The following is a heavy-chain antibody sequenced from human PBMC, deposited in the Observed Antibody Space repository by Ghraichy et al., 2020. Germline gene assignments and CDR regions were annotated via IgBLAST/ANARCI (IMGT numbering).Heavy chain of an antibody. J-gene: IGHJ4*02. CDR2: IYYSGST. CDR1: GGSVSSGSYY. D-gene: IGHD6-13*01. V-gene: IGHV4-61*01. Sequence: SETLSLTCTVSGGSVSSGSYYWSWIRQPPGKGLEWIGYIYYSGSTNYNPSLKSRVTISVDTSKNQFSLKLSSVTAADTAVYYCAREVGGGYGFQNFDYWGQGTLVTVSS. CDR3: AREVGGGYGFQNFDY.